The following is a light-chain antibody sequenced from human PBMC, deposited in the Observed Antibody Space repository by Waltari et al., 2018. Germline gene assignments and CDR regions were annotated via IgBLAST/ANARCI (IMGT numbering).Light chain of an antibody. Sequence: DIVMTQSPDSLAVSPGERATINCKSSQSVLYSSNNKNYLAWYQQKVGQPPKLLIYWASTRESGVPDRFSGSGSGTDITLTISSLQAEDVAVYYCQQYYDVPWTFGQGTKVEIK. CDR2: WAS. CDR1: QSVLYSSNNKNY. J-gene: IGKJ1*01. V-gene: IGKV4-1*01. CDR3: QQYYDVPWT.